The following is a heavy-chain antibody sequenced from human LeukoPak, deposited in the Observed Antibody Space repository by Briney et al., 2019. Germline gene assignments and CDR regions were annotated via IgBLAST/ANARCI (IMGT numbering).Heavy chain of an antibody. CDR2: INHSGST. V-gene: IGHV4-34*01. Sequence: PSETLSLTCAVYGGSFSGYYWSWIRQPPGKGLEWIGEINHSGSTNYNPSLKSRVTISVDTSKNQFSLKLSSVAAADTAVYYCARDDYGDQSGWFDPWGQGTLVTVSS. D-gene: IGHD4-17*01. J-gene: IGHJ5*02. CDR3: ARDDYGDQSGWFDP. CDR1: GGSFSGYY.